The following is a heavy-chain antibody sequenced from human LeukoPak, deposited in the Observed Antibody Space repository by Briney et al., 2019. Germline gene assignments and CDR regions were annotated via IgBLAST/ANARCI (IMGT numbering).Heavy chain of an antibody. J-gene: IGHJ6*02. Sequence: ASVKVSCKASGYTFTSYYMHWVRQAPGQGLEWMGIINPSSGSTSYAQKFQGRVTMTGDTSTSTVYMELSSLRSEDTAVYYCARGQDYDFWSGYYKETYYYYYYGMDVWGQGTTVTVSS. CDR2: INPSSGST. CDR1: GYTFTSYY. V-gene: IGHV1-46*01. D-gene: IGHD3-3*01. CDR3: ARGQDYDFWSGYYKETYYYYYYGMDV.